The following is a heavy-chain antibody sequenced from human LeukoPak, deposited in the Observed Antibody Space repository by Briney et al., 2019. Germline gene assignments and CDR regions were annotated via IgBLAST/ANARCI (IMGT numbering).Heavy chain of an antibody. J-gene: IGHJ4*02. Sequence: WGSLRLSCSVSGFTFSTYVMHWVRQAPGKGLEYVSAISSNGDNTYYADSVKGRFTISRDNSKNTLYLQMSSLRADDTAVYYCVRGTGYWGQGTLVTVSS. V-gene: IGHV3-64D*06. CDR1: GFTFSTYV. CDR3: VRGTGY. CDR2: ISSNGDNT.